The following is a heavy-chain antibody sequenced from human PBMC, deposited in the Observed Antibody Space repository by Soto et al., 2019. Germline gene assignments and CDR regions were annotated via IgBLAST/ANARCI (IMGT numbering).Heavy chain of an antibody. J-gene: IGHJ4*02. CDR1: GFTFSGYT. D-gene: IGHD6-13*01. Sequence: EVQLVESGGGLVKPGGSLRLSCAASGFTFSGYTMNGFPQAPGRGLEGVSSISSSSSYIYYADSVKGRFTISRDNAKNSLYLQVNSLRAEDTAVYYCAREGIAAALDYWGQGTLVTVSS. V-gene: IGHV3-21*01. CDR2: ISSSSSYI. CDR3: AREGIAAALDY.